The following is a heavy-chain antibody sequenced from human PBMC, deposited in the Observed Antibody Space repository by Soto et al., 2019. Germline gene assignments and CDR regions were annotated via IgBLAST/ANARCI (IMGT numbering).Heavy chain of an antibody. Sequence: GGSLRLSCAASGFTFSSYGMHLVRQAPGKGLEWVAVIWYDGSNKYYADSVKGRFTISRDNSKNTLYLQMNSLRAEDTAVYYCARDFPYYDSSGYSDAFDIWGQGTMVTVSS. J-gene: IGHJ3*02. D-gene: IGHD3-22*01. CDR2: IWYDGSNK. CDR1: GFTFSSYG. CDR3: ARDFPYYDSSGYSDAFDI. V-gene: IGHV3-33*01.